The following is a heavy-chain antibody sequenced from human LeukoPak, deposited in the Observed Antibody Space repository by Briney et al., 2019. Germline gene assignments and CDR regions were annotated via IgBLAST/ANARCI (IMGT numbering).Heavy chain of an antibody. D-gene: IGHD1-1*01. V-gene: IGHV3-74*01. CDR3: ARDQELYYFDY. Sequence: GGSLRLSCAASGFSFNTYWMHWVRHAPGKGVVWVSRINSDGSNTNYADSVKGRFTISRDNAKNTLYLQMNSLRAEDTAVYYCARDQELYYFDYWGQGTLVTVSS. J-gene: IGHJ4*02. CDR1: GFSFNTYW. CDR2: INSDGSNT.